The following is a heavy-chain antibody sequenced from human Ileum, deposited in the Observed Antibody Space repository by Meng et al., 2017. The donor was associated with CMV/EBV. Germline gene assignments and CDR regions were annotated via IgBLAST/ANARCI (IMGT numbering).Heavy chain of an antibody. CDR1: EFTVSRNY. V-gene: IGHV3-66*02. CDR3: ARVDGSDWYPYFHH. D-gene: IGHD6-19*01. Sequence: ASEFTVSRNYMSWVRQAPGKGLEWVSIIYNGGNTYYADSVKGRFTISRDNSRNTVYLQMNSLRADDTAVYYCARVDGSDWYPYFHHWGQGTLVTVSS. CDR2: IYNGGNT. J-gene: IGHJ1*01.